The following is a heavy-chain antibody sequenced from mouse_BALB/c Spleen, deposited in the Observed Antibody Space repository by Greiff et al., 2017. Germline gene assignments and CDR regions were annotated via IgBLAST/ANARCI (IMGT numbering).Heavy chain of an antibody. CDR3: AREKSYAMDY. Sequence: EVQLQESGGGLVKPGGSLKLSCAASGFTFSSYAMSWVRQSPEKRLEWVAEISSGGSYTYYPDTVTGRFTISRDNAKNTLYLEMSSLRSEDTAMYYCAREKSYAMDYWGQGTSVTVSS. V-gene: IGHV5-9-4*01. CDR1: GFTFSSYA. J-gene: IGHJ4*01. CDR2: ISSGGSYT.